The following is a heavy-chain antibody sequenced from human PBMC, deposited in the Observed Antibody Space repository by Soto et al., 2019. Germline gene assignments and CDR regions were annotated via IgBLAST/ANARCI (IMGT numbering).Heavy chain of an antibody. D-gene: IGHD6-13*01. CDR1: GYSFTSYW. V-gene: IGHV5-10-1*01. CDR2: IDPSDSYT. CDR3: ASLQAAAGDNDLTFDD. J-gene: IGHJ4*02. Sequence: EVQLVQSGAEVKKPGESLRISCKGSGYSFTSYWISWVRQMPGKGLEWMGRIDPSDSYTNYSPSFQGHVTISADKSISTAYLQWSSLKASDTAMYYCASLQAAAGDNDLTFDDWGQGTLVTVSS.